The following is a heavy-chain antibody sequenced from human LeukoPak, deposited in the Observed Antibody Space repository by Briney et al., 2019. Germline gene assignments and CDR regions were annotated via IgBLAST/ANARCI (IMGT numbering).Heavy chain of an antibody. D-gene: IGHD3-10*01. CDR2: ISAYNGNT. J-gene: IGHJ3*02. CDR1: GYTFTSYG. V-gene: IGHV1-18*01. CDR3: ATSMVRGLFAFDI. Sequence: ASVTVSCKASGYTFTSYGISWVRQAPGQGLEWMGWISAYNGNTNYAQKLQGRVTMTTDTSTSTAYMELRSLRSDDTAVYYCATSMVRGLFAFDIWGQGTMVTVSS.